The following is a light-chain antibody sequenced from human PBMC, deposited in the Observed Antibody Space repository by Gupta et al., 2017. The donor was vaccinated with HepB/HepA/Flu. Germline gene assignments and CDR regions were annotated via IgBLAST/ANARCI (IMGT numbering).Light chain of an antibody. J-gene: IGLJ1*01. Sequence: QSVLTQPPSASGTPGQRVTISCSGSDSNIGNNTVRWYQQAPGTAPKLLIYGDDQRPSGVPDRFSGSKSGTSAPLAISGLQSEDEADCYCASWDDSLNGFVFGPGTKVTVL. CDR2: GDD. V-gene: IGLV1-44*01. CDR3: ASWDDSLNGFV. CDR1: DSNIGNNT.